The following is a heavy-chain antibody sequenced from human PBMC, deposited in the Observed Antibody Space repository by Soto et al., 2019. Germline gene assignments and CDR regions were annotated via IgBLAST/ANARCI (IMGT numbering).Heavy chain of an antibody. Sequence: QVQLQQWGAGLLKPSETLSLTCAVYGGSFSGYYWSWIRQPPGKGLEWIGEINHSGSTNYNPSLQSRVTISVDTSKNQFALKLSSVTAADTAVYYCARGQGWLRFGGYYFDYLGQGTLVTVSS. V-gene: IGHV4-34*01. J-gene: IGHJ4*02. CDR1: GGSFSGYY. CDR3: ARGQGWLRFGGYYFDY. D-gene: IGHD5-12*01. CDR2: INHSGST.